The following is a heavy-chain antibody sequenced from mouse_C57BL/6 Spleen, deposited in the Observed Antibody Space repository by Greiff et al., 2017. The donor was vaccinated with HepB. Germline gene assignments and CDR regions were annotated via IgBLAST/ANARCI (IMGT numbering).Heavy chain of an antibody. Sequence: EVQLVESGPGLVKPSQSLSLTCSVTGYSITSGYYWNWIRQFPGNKLEWMGYISYDGSNNYNPSLKNRISITRDTSKNQFFLKLNSVTTEDTATYYCARGGLYGNSPWFAYWGQGTLVTVSA. CDR2: ISYDGSN. CDR3: ARGGLYGNSPWFAY. CDR1: GYSITSGYY. V-gene: IGHV3-6*01. D-gene: IGHD2-1*01. J-gene: IGHJ3*01.